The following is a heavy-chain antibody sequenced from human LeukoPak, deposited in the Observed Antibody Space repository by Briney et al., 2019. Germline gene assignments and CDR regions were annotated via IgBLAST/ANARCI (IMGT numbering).Heavy chain of an antibody. CDR2: ISSSSSYI. CDR3: ASDVVVVVAATMGGDSPGY. V-gene: IGHV3-21*01. J-gene: IGHJ4*02. D-gene: IGHD2-15*01. Sequence: GGSLRLSCAASGFTFSSYSMNWVRQAPGKGLEWVSSISSSSSYIYYADSLKGRFTISRDNAMNSLYLQMNGLRAEDTAVYYCASDVVVVVAATMGGDSPGYWGQGTLVTVSS. CDR1: GFTFSSYS.